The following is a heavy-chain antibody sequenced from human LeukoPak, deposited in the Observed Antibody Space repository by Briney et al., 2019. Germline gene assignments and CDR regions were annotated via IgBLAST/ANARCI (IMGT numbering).Heavy chain of an antibody. D-gene: IGHD1-14*01. V-gene: IGHV4-39*01. CDR3: ARHPEFLRDLDY. Sequence: PSETLSLICTVSGGSISSSSYYWGWIRQPPGKGLEWIGSIYYSGSTYYNPSLKSRVTISVDTSKNQFSLKLSSVTAADTAVYYCARHPEFLRDLDYWGQGTLVTVSS. CDR2: IYYSGST. J-gene: IGHJ4*02. CDR1: GGSISSSSYY.